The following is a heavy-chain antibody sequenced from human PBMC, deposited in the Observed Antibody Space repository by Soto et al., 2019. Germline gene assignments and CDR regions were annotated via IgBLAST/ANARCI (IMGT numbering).Heavy chain of an antibody. D-gene: IGHD2-15*01. CDR1: GGSISSYY. CDR3: ARLRRDRYCSGGSCQNYYYGMDV. Sequence: SATLSLTCTVSGGSISSYYWSWIRQPPGKGLEWIGYIYYSGSTTYNPSLKSRVIISVDTSKNQFSLKLNSVTAADTAVYYCARLRRDRYCSGGSCQNYYYGMDVWGQGTTVTVSS. CDR2: IYYSGST. J-gene: IGHJ6*02. V-gene: IGHV4-59*01.